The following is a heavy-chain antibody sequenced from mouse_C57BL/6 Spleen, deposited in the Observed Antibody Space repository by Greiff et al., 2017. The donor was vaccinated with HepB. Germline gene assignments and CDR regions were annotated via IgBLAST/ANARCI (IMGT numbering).Heavy chain of an antibody. CDR3: ARSTGTYFDY. D-gene: IGHD4-1*02. J-gene: IGHJ2*01. V-gene: IGHV1-50*01. CDR1: GYTFTSYW. Sequence: VQLQQSGAELVKPGASVKLSCKASGYTFTSYWMQWVKQRPGQGLEWIGEIDPSDSYTNYNQKFKGKATLTVDTSSSTAYMQLSSLPSEDSAVYYCARSTGTYFDYWGQGTTLTVSS. CDR2: IDPSDSYT.